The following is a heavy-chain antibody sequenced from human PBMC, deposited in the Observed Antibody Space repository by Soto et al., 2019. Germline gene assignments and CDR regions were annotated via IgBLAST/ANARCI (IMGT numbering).Heavy chain of an antibody. D-gene: IGHD6-19*01. CDR3: ARSAGWYAVHS. Sequence: QVQLQESGPGLVKPSGTLSLTCAVSGDSVSGPYYWCWVRQPPGKGLEWIGEVFHTGTTSYNPSLRSRVTISMYKSNNQFSLDLRSVTAADTAVYNCARSAGWYAVHSWGPGTRVIVSS. J-gene: IGHJ4*02. CDR1: GDSVSGPYY. V-gene: IGHV4-4*02. CDR2: VFHTGTT.